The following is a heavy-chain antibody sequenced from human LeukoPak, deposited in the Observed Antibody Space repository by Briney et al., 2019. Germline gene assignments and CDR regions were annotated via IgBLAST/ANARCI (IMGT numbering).Heavy chain of an antibody. J-gene: IGHJ4*02. CDR3: AKALRGERYSSSWYPAPFDY. D-gene: IGHD6-13*01. CDR2: ISYDGSNK. V-gene: IGHV3-30*18. CDR1: GFTFSSYG. Sequence: PGGSLRLSCAASGFTFSSYGMHWVRQAPGKGLEWVAVISYDGSNKYYADSVKGRFTISRDNSKNTPYLQMNSLRAEDTAVYYCAKALRGERYSSSWYPAPFDYWGQGTLVTVSS.